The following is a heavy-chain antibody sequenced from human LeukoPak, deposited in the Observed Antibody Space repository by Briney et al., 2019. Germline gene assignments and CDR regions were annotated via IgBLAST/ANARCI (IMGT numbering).Heavy chain of an antibody. J-gene: IGHJ4*02. V-gene: IGHV3-15*01. CDR1: GFTFSNAW. CDR3: TTVWWIQRR. CDR2: FKSKTDGGTT. Sequence: PGGSLRLSCAASGFTFSNAWMSWVRQAPGKGLEWVGRFKSKTDGGTTDYAAPVKGRFTISRDDSKNTLYMQMNSLKTEDTAVYYCTTVWWIQRRWGQGTLVTVSS. D-gene: IGHD5-18*01.